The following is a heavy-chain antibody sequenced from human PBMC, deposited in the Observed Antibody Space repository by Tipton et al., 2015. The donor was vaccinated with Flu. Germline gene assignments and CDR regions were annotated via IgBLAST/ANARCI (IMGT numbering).Heavy chain of an antibody. CDR1: GGSISSTSYY. V-gene: IGHV4-39*07. J-gene: IGHJ4*02. Sequence: TLSLTCTVSGGSISSTSYYWGWIRQPPGKGLEWIGSIYYSGSTYYNPSLKSRVTISVDTPKNQFSLKLSSVTAADAAVYYCARERWAAAGTEYYFVYWGQGTLVTVSS. CDR3: ARERWAAAGTEYYFVY. D-gene: IGHD6-13*01. CDR2: IYYSGST.